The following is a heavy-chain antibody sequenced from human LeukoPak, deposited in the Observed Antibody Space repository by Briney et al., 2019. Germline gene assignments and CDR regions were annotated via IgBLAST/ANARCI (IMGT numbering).Heavy chain of an antibody. V-gene: IGHV3-11*01. CDR2: ISSSGSTI. Sequence: AGGSLRLSCAASGFTFSDYYMSWIRQAPGKGLEWVSYISSSGSTIYYADSVKGRFTISRDNAKNSLYLQMNSLRAEDTAVYYCARGQLNHRKLLWFGELGDYFDYWGQGTLVTVSS. D-gene: IGHD3-10*01. J-gene: IGHJ4*02. CDR1: GFTFSDYY. CDR3: ARGQLNHRKLLWFGELGDYFDY.